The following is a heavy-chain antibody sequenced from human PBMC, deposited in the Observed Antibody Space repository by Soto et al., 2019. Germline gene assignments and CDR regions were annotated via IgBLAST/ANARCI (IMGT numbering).Heavy chain of an antibody. CDR3: ARDRPYSSSWPISYYFDY. D-gene: IGHD6-13*01. J-gene: IGHJ4*02. Sequence: QVQLVQSGAEVKKPGSSVKVSCKASGGTFSSYAISWVRQAPGQGLEWMGGIIPIFGTANYAQKFQGRVTITADESTSTAYMELNSLRSEDTAVYYCARDRPYSSSWPISYYFDYWGQGTLVTVSS. CDR1: GGTFSSYA. CDR2: IIPIFGTA. V-gene: IGHV1-69*01.